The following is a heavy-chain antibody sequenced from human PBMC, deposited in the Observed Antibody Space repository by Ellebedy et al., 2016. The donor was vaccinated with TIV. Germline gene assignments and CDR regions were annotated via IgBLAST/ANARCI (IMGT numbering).Heavy chain of an antibody. Sequence: GGSLRLXXAASGFSFSSFWMTWVRQAPGKGLEWVANIKQDGGEKNYVDSVKGRFTISRDNAKNSFYLQMNSLRAEDTAVYYCVRDVPACMIPFGGVIVWGQGTLVTVSS. CDR3: VRDVPACMIPFGGVIV. CDR1: GFSFSSFW. V-gene: IGHV3-7*03. D-gene: IGHD3-16*02. J-gene: IGHJ4*02. CDR2: IKQDGGEK.